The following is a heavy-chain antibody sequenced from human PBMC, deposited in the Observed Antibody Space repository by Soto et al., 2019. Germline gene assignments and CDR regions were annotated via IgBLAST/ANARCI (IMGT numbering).Heavy chain of an antibody. J-gene: IGHJ5*02. CDR3: AREMYGFWSGYPRNWFDP. D-gene: IGHD3-3*01. Sequence: GGSLRLSCAASGFTFSSYAMHWVRQAPGKGLEWVAVISYDGSNKYYADSVKGRFTISRDNSKNTLYLQMNSLRAEDTAVYYCAREMYGFWSGYPRNWFDPWGQGTLVTVSS. CDR1: GFTFSSYA. V-gene: IGHV3-30-3*01. CDR2: ISYDGSNK.